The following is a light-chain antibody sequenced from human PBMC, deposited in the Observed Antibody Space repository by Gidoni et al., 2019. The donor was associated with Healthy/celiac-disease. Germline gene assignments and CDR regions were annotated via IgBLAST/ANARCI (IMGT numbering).Light chain of an antibody. J-gene: IGKJ1*01. V-gene: IGKV3-15*01. Sequence: EIVMTQSPATLSVSPGERATLSCRASPSVSSNLAWYQQKPGQAPRLLIYGASTRATGIPARFIGSGSGTEFTLTISSLQSEDFAVYYCHQYNNWPPWTFGQXTKVEIK. CDR1: PSVSSN. CDR2: GAS. CDR3: HQYNNWPPWT.